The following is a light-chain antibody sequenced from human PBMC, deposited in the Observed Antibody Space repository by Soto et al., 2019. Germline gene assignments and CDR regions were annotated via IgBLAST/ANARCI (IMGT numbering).Light chain of an antibody. CDR2: EVS. Sequence: QSVLTQPASVPGSPGQSITISCTGTSSDVGGYNYVSWYQQHPRKAPKLMIYEVSDRPSGVSDRFSGSKSGNTASLTISGLQAEDEADYYCSSFTTSNTLVFGTGTKLTVL. CDR3: SSFTTSNTLV. V-gene: IGLV2-14*01. J-gene: IGLJ1*01. CDR1: SSDVGGYNY.